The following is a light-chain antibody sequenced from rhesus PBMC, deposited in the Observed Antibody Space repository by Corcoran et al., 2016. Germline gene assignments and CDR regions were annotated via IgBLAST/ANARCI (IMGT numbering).Light chain of an antibody. CDR2: KAA. CDR1: PGISSW. V-gene: IGKV1-21*01. CDR3: QQYNRAPPT. J-gene: IGKJ1*01. Sequence: DIQMTQSPSSLSPSVGDRVTITCRASPGISSWLVWYQQQPGKAPKLLIYKAASLQSGVPSRFSGMVAGTDCTFTISSLQPEDFATYYCQQYNRAPPTFGQGTKVEIK.